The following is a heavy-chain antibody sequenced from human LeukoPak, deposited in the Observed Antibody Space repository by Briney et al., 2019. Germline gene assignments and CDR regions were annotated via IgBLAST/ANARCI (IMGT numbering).Heavy chain of an antibody. V-gene: IGHV4-4*07. D-gene: IGHD1-1*01. CDR3: ARAPTGTGGWNWFDP. CDR2: IYTSGTT. J-gene: IGHJ5*02. CDR1: GGSISSYY. Sequence: SETLSLTCTVSGGSISSYYWSWIRQPAGKGLELIGCIYTSGTTNYTPSLKSRVTMSVDTSKNQFSLKLSSVTAAHTAVYYCARAPTGTGGWNWFDPWGQGTLVTVSS.